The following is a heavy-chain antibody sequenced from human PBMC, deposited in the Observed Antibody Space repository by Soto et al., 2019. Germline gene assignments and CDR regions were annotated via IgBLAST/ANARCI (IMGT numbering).Heavy chain of an antibody. J-gene: IGHJ4*02. CDR2: ISGSGGST. V-gene: IGHV3-23*01. Sequence: GGSLRLPCAASGFTFGSYAISWVRQAPGKGLEWVSAISGSGGSTYYADSVKGRFTISRDNSKNTLYLQMNSLRAEDTAVYFCAKDRALVGANVPFDYWGQGTLVTVSS. CDR3: AKDRALVGANVPFDY. CDR1: GFTFGSYA. D-gene: IGHD1-26*01.